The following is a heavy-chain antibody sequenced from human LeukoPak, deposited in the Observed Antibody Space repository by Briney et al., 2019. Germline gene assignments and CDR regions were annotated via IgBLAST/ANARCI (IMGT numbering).Heavy chain of an antibody. CDR2: IYYSGST. V-gene: IGHV4-39*01. Sequence: SETLSLTCTVSGGSISSSSYYWGWIRQPPGKGLEWIGSIYYSGSTYYNPSLKSRVTISVDTSKNQFSLKPSSVTAADTAVYYCARLPNYDFWSGSSGFDPWGQGTLVTVSS. CDR1: GGSISSSSYY. CDR3: ARLPNYDFWSGSSGFDP. J-gene: IGHJ5*02. D-gene: IGHD3-3*01.